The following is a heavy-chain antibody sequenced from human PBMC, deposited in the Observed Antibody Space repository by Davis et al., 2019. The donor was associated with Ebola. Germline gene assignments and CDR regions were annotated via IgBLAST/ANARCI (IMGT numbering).Heavy chain of an antibody. CDR3: ARDLTAMAHYAFDI. J-gene: IGHJ3*02. CDR1: GGSISSGGYY. D-gene: IGHD5-18*01. V-gene: IGHV4-31*03. CDR2: IYYSGST. Sequence: PSEILSLTCTVSGGSISSGGYYWSWIRQHPGKGLEWIGYIYYSGSTYYNPSLKSRVTISVDTSKNQFSLKLSSVTAADTAVYYCARDLTAMAHYAFDIWGQGTMVTVSS.